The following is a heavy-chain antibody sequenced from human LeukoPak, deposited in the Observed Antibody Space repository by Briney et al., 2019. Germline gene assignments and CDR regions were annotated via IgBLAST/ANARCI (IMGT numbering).Heavy chain of an antibody. Sequence: QPGGSLRLSCAASGFTSSSYLMHWVRQAPGKGLVWVSRINSDGSTTSYADSVKGRFTISRDNAKNTLYLQMNSLRAEDTAVYYCVREARSYYYDSSGYLNYFDYWGQGTLVTVSS. CDR3: VREARSYYYDSSGYLNYFDY. D-gene: IGHD3-22*01. CDR2: INSDGSTT. CDR1: GFTSSSYL. J-gene: IGHJ4*02. V-gene: IGHV3-74*01.